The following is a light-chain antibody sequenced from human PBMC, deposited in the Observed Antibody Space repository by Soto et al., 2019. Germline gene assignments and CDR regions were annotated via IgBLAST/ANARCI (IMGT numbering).Light chain of an antibody. V-gene: IGLV2-11*01. CDR1: SSDFGGYNY. CDR3: SSYTGTYTFGV. CDR2: EVT. J-gene: IGLJ1*01. Sequence: QSVLTQPRSVSGSPGQSVTISCTGTSSDFGGYNYVSWYQQLPGKAPKLMIYEVTKRSSGVPDRFSGSKSGNTASLTISGLQPEDEAHYYCSSYTGTYTFGVFGTGTKVTVL.